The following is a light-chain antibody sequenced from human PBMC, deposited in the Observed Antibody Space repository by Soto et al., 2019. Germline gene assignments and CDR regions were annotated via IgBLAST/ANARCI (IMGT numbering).Light chain of an antibody. CDR2: GAS. J-gene: IGKJ2*01. Sequence: EIVLTQSPGILSLSPGERATLSCRARQSVSSSFLTWYQQKLGQSPRLLIYGASSRATGIPDRFSGSGSGTDFTLIISRLEPEDFAVYYCQQYSSSPYTFGQGTKLEIK. V-gene: IGKV3-20*01. CDR3: QQYSSSPYT. CDR1: QSVSSSF.